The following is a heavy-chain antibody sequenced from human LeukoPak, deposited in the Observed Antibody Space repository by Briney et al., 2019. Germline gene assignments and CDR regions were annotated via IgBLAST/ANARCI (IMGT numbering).Heavy chain of an antibody. V-gene: IGHV3-23*01. J-gene: IGHJ5*02. D-gene: IGHD6-6*01. CDR2: ISGSGGST. CDR1: GFTFSSYA. Sequence: GGPLRLSRAASGFTFSSYAMSWVRQAPGKGLEWVSAISGSGGSTYYADSVKGRFTISRDNSKNTLYLQMNSLRAEDTAVYYCAKDPRSSSRWFDPWGQGTLVTVSS. CDR3: AKDPRSSSRWFDP.